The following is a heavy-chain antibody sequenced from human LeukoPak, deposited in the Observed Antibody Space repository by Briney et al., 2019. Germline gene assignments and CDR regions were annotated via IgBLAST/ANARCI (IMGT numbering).Heavy chain of an antibody. CDR2: IYSSGST. J-gene: IGHJ5*02. CDR3: ARGAYGSGSTNWFDP. V-gene: IGHV4-4*07. D-gene: IGHD3-10*01. Sequence: SETLALTCTVSGGSISSYYWSWIRQPAGKGLEWIGRIYSSGSTDYNSSLKSRVTMSVDTSKNQFSLKLSSVTAADTAVYYCARGAYGSGSTNWFDPWGQGTLVTVSS. CDR1: GGSISSYY.